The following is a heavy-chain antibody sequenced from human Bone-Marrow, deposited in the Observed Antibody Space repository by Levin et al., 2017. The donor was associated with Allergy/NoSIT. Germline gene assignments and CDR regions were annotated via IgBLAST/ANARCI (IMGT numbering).Heavy chain of an antibody. CDR2: VSGRGDKT. D-gene: IGHD1-26*01. CDR1: GFTFNNHV. J-gene: IGHJ3*02. CDR3: AKERVSGRYADPLDI. V-gene: IGHV3-23*01. Sequence: PGGSLRLSCAASGFTFNNHVMTWVRQVPGKGLEWVSSVSGRGDKTYYADSVKGRLTISRDNSKNTVYLQMNTLRVDDTAIYYCAKERVSGRYADPLDIWGQGTMVIVSS.